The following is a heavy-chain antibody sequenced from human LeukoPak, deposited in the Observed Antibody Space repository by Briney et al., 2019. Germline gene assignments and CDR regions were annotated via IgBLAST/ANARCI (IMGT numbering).Heavy chain of an antibody. CDR2: IYYSGST. D-gene: IGHD3-22*01. CDR1: GGSISSSSYY. V-gene: IGHV4-39*07. J-gene: IGHJ5*02. CDR3: ARAQSVNPMIEVDDKWFDP. Sequence: SETLSLTCTVSGGSISSSSYYWGWIRQPPGKGLEWIGSIYYSGSTYYNPSLKSRVTISVDRSKNQFSLKLTSVTAADTAVYYCARAQSVNPMIEVDDKWFDPWGQGTLVTVSS.